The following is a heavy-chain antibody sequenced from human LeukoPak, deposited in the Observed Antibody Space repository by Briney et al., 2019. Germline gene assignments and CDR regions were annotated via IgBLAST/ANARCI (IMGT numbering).Heavy chain of an antibody. CDR2: IYYSGST. D-gene: IGHD3-22*01. V-gene: IGHV4-61*03. CDR1: GGSISSGGYY. Sequence: SETLSLTCTVSGGSISSGGYYWSWIRQHPGKGLEWIGYIYYSGSTNYNPSLKSRVTISVDTSKNHFSLKLSSVTAADTAVYYCARAGIEGYDSSGSIYYYGMDVWGQGTTVTVSS. CDR3: ARAGIEGYDSSGSIYYYGMDV. J-gene: IGHJ6*02.